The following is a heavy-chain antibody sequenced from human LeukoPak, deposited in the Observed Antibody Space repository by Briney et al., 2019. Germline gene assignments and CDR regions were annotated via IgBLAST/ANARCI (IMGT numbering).Heavy chain of an antibody. J-gene: IGHJ4*02. CDR1: GFTFSSYA. CDR2: ISGSGGST. V-gene: IGHV3-23*01. CDR3: ARDGEKSSGWYWKHGPYDY. D-gene: IGHD6-19*01. Sequence: PGGSLRLSCAASGFTFSSYAMSWVRQAPGKGLEWVSAISGSGGSTYYADSVKGRFTISRDNSKNTLYLQMNSLRAEDTAVYYCARDGEKSSGWYWKHGPYDYWGQGTLVTVSS.